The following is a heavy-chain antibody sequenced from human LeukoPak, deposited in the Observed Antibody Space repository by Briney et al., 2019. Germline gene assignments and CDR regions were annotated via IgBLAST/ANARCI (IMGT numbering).Heavy chain of an antibody. D-gene: IGHD5-12*01. CDR1: GGSISGYY. J-gene: IGHJ4*02. CDR2: IHHTGNA. Sequence: SETLSLTCIVSGGSISGYYWSWIRQPPGKGLEWIGYIHHTGNANYNPSLKSRVTMSVDTSKNQFSLKLISVTAADTAVYYCARAHAGYDSIDYWGQGTLVTVSS. V-gene: IGHV4-59*01. CDR3: ARAHAGYDSIDY.